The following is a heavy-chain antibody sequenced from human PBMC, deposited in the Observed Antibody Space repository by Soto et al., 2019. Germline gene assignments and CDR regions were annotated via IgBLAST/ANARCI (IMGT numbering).Heavy chain of an antibody. CDR2: INPNSGGT. Sequence: ASVKVSCKASGYTFTGYYMHWVRQAPGQGLEWMGWINPNSGGTNYAQKFQGRVTMTRDTSISTAYMELSRLRSDDTAVYYCARENNTGFGGTPGAFDIWGQGTTVTVSS. V-gene: IGHV1-2*02. D-gene: IGHD3-3*01. CDR3: ARENNTGFGGTPGAFDI. CDR1: GYTFTGYY. J-gene: IGHJ3*02.